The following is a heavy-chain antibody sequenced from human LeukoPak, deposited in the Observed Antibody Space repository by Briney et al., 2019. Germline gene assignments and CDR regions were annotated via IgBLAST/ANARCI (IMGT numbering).Heavy chain of an antibody. D-gene: IGHD3-3*01. CDR1: GFTFSSYS. CDR3: ARVIQAARYDFWSGYYSHYYGMDV. V-gene: IGHV3-21*01. CDR2: LSSSSSYI. J-gene: IGHJ6*02. Sequence: GGSLRLSCAASGFTFSSYSMNWVRQAPGKGLEWVSSLSSSSSYIYYADSVKGRFTISRDNAKNSLYLQMNSLRAEDTAVYYCARVIQAARYDFWSGYYSHYYGMDVWGQGTTVTVSS.